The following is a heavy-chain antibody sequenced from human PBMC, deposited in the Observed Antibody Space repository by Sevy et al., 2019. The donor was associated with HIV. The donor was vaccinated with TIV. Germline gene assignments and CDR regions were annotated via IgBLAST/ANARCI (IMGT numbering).Heavy chain of an antibody. CDR1: GFTPSTYG. CDR2: IGYDGNNK. D-gene: IGHD2-8*01. J-gene: IGHJ4*02. CDR3: ARDPRMYGDYLLAYFDY. Sequence: GESLKISCAASGFTPSTYGMHWVRQAPGKGLEWVAVIGYDGNNKYDADSVKGRFTISRDNSKNTLFLQMDSLRAEDTAVYYCARDPRMYGDYLLAYFDYWGQGALVTVSS. V-gene: IGHV3-33*01.